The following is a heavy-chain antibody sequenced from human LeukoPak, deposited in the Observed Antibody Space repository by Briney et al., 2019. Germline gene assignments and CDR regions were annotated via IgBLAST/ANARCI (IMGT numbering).Heavy chain of an antibody. J-gene: IGHJ4*02. D-gene: IGHD3/OR15-3a*01. CDR2: ISYDGSNK. CDR3: AKDRAWTATFDY. V-gene: IGHV3-30*18. CDR1: GFTFSSYG. Sequence: GGSLRLSCAASGFTFSSYGMHWVRQAPGKGLEWVAVISYDGSNKYYADSVKGRFTISRDNSKNTLYLQMNSLRAEDTAVYYWAKDRAWTATFDYWGQGTLVTVSS.